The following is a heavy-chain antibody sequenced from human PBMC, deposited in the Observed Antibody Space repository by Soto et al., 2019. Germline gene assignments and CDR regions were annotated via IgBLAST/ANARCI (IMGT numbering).Heavy chain of an antibody. CDR1: GFTFSNYE. Sequence: LRLSCAVSGFTFSNYEMNWVRQAPGKGLEWVSYINSGGTSIKYADSVKGRFTISRDNAWSSLYLQMNSLRDDDTAVYYCARENDGNAFDFWGQGALVTVSS. J-gene: IGHJ4*02. CDR3: ARENDGNAFDF. D-gene: IGHD1-1*01. V-gene: IGHV3-48*03. CDR2: INSGGTSI.